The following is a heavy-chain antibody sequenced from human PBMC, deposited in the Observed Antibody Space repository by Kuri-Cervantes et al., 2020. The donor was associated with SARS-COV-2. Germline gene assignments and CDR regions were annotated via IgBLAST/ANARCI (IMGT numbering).Heavy chain of an antibody. Sequence: ASVKVSCKASGYTFTGYYMHWVRQAPGQGLEWMGWINPNSGGTNYAQKFQGWVTMTRDTSISTVYMELSRLRSDDTAAYYCARGPAITIFGVLRGRENWFDPWGQGTLVTVSS. CDR3: ARGPAITIFGVLRGRENWFDP. CDR1: GYTFTGYY. J-gene: IGHJ5*02. CDR2: INPNSGGT. V-gene: IGHV1-2*04. D-gene: IGHD3-3*01.